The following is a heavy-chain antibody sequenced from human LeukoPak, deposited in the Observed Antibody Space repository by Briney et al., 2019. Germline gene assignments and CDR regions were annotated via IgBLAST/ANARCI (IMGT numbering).Heavy chain of an antibody. Sequence: SETLSLTCTVSGASISRSNYYWGWIRQPPGKGLEWIGSIYYSGSTYYNPSLKSRVTISVDTSKNQFSLKLSSVTAADTAVYFCAREDYYNSGGYYLDYWGQGTLVTVSS. CDR3: AREDYYNSGGYYLDY. J-gene: IGHJ4*02. CDR1: GASISRSNYY. CDR2: IYYSGST. D-gene: IGHD3-22*01. V-gene: IGHV4-39*07.